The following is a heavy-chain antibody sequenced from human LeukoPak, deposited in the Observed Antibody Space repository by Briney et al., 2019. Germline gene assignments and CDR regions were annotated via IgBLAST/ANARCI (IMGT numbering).Heavy chain of an antibody. Sequence: GGSLRLSCVASGFSFSGYAIHWVRQAPGKGLEWVAVISYDGSNKYYADSVKGRFTISRDNSKNTLYLQMNSLRAEDTAVYYCAKDSPGGAVGAIDYWGQGTLVTVSS. D-gene: IGHD1-26*01. CDR1: GFSFSGYA. CDR2: ISYDGSNK. J-gene: IGHJ4*02. CDR3: AKDSPGGAVGAIDY. V-gene: IGHV3-30*04.